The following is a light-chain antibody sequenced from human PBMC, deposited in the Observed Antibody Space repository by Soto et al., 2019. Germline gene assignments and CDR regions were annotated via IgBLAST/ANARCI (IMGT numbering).Light chain of an antibody. CDR2: DAY. Sequence: EVVLTHSPVTLSLSPGERATLSCRASQSFRGLLAWYQQKPGQAPRLLIYDAYNRATGIPPRFSGSGSGTDFTLTISSLEPEDFAVYYCQQRSNWPPTFGQGTKVDI. V-gene: IGKV3-11*01. J-gene: IGKJ1*01. CDR3: QQRSNWPPT. CDR1: QSFRGL.